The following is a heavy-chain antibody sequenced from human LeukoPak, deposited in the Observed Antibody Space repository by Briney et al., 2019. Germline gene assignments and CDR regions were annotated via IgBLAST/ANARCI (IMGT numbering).Heavy chain of an antibody. V-gene: IGHV1-18*01. J-gene: IGHJ5*02. CDR3: ARDLVHHRLLATNYNWFDP. CDR1: GYIFTSYG. CDR2: INTYNGNT. Sequence: ASVKVSCKASGYIFTSYGISWVRQAPGRGLEWMGWINTYNGNTKYIQKLQGRVTMTTDTSTSTAYMELRSLRSDDTAVYYCARDLVHHRLLATNYNWFDPWGQGTLVTVSS. D-gene: IGHD2-8*01.